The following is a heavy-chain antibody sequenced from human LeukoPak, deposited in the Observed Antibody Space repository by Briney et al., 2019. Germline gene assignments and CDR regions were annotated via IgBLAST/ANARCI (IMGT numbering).Heavy chain of an antibody. CDR2: ISGSGGST. J-gene: IGHJ4*02. CDR1: GFTFSSYA. CDR3: AKDITGSGSYYP. Sequence: GTLRLSCAASGFTFSSYAMSWVRQAPGKGLEWVSAISGSGGSTYYADSVKGRFTISRDNSKNTLYLQMNSLRAEDTAVYYCAKDITGSGSYYPWGQGTLVTVSS. V-gene: IGHV3-23*01. D-gene: IGHD3-10*01.